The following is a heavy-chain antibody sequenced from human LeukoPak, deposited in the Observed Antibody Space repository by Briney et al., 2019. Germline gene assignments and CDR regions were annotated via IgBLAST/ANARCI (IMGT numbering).Heavy chain of an antibody. Sequence: PSETLSLTCSVSGGSLRSDSYYWSWVRQPAGKGLQWIGRVNPSGRTKYNPSLNSRVAISADTSENQFSLNLTSVTAADTAVYYCARGILGYGPQYYYYLDVWGKGTTVTVSS. J-gene: IGHJ6*03. CDR2: VNPSGRT. V-gene: IGHV4-61*02. D-gene: IGHD3-22*01. CDR3: ARGILGYGPQYYYYLDV. CDR1: GGSLRSDSYY.